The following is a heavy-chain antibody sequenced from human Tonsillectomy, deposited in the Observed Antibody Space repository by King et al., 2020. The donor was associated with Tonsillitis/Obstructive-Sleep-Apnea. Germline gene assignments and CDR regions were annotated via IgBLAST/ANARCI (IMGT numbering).Heavy chain of an antibody. V-gene: IGHV4-39*01. CDR3: ARLPSPTIRGFDP. J-gene: IGHJ5*02. CDR1: GGSISSSNYY. Sequence: QLQESGPGLVKPSETLSLTCTVSGGSISSSNYYWGWIRPPPGKGLEGIGSIYYSGSTYYNPSLKSRVTISVDTSKNQFSLKLSSVTAADTALYYCARLPSPTIRGFDPWGEGTLVTVSS. CDR2: IYYSGST. D-gene: IGHD5-12*01.